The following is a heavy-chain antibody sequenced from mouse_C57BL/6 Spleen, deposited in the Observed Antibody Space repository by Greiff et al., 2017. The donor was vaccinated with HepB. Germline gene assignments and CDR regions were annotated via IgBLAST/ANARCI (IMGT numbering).Heavy chain of an antibody. D-gene: IGHD1-1*01. CDR3: ARNYGRGYFDY. CDR1: GYTFTDYN. CDR2: INPNNGGT. J-gene: IGHJ2*01. V-gene: IGHV1-22*01. Sequence: EVQRVESGPELVKPGASVKMSCKASGYTFTDYNMHWVKQSHGKSLEWIGYINPNNGGTSYNQKFKGKATLTVNKSSSTAYMELRSLTSEDSAVYYCARNYGRGYFDYWGQGTTLTVSS.